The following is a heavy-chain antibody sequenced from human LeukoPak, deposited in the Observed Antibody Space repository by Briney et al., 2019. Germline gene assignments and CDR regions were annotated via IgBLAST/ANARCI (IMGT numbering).Heavy chain of an antibody. CDR3: ARDWGTGDHGWYFDL. J-gene: IGHJ2*01. V-gene: IGHV3-11*04. CDR1: GFTFSDFY. Sequence: GGSLRLSCAASGFTFSDFYMSWIRQAPGKGLEWISYISSSGNTIYYADSMKGRLIISRDNAKNSLYLQRNSLRAEDTAVYYCARDWGTGDHGWYFDLWGRGTLVTVSS. D-gene: IGHD3-16*01. CDR2: ISSSGNTI.